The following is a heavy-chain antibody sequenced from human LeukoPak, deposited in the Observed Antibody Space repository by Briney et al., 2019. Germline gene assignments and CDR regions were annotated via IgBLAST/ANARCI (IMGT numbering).Heavy chain of an antibody. V-gene: IGHV3-23*01. CDR3: AKDRADVVPTMVLDY. D-gene: IGHD5-12*01. CDR2: LRASGGIT. CDR1: GFTFSSHW. J-gene: IGHJ4*02. Sequence: GGSLRLSCAGSGFTFSSHWIGWVRQTPGKGLEWVSSLRASGGITYYADSVKGRFTISRDNSKNTLFLQLNSLRAEDTAVYYCAKDRADVVPTMVLDYWGQGTLVTVSS.